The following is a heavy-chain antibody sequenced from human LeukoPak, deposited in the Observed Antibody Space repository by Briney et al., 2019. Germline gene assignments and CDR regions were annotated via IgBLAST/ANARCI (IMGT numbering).Heavy chain of an antibody. V-gene: IGHV3-66*01. CDR1: GFSINHYY. Sequence: GGSLRLSCAASGFSINHYYMNWIRQTPGKGLDWVSVIYTGGSTNYGDSVKDRFTISRDNSKNTLYLQMNSLRADDTAIYYCARGQSYCGAECYSGWGQGTLVTVCS. D-gene: IGHD2-21*01. CDR3: ARGQSYCGAECYSG. J-gene: IGHJ4*02. CDR2: IYTGGST.